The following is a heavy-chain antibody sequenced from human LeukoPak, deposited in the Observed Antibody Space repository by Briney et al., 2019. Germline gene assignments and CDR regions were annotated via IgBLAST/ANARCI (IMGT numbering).Heavy chain of an antibody. CDR1: GFTFSSYG. CDR3: ARDSGTGRPADF. CDR2: IRYDGSNK. Sequence: QTGGSLRLSCAASGFTFSSYGMHWVRQAPGKGLEWVAFIRYDGSNKYYADSVKGRFTISRDNSKNTLYLQMNSLRAEDTAVYYCARDSGTGRPADFWGQGTLVTVSS. J-gene: IGHJ4*02. D-gene: IGHD3-10*01. V-gene: IGHV3-30*02.